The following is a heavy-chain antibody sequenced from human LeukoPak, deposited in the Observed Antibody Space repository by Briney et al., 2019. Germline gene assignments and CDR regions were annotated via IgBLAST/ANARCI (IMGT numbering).Heavy chain of an antibody. Sequence: GGSLRLSCAASGFTFSDYYMSWIRQAPGRGLEWVSAISGSGGSTYYADSVKGRFTISRDNSKNTLYLQMNSLRAEDTAVYYCAKDARAFSIRAFDIWGQGTMVTVSS. CDR2: ISGSGGST. V-gene: IGHV3-23*01. CDR1: GFTFSDYY. D-gene: IGHD1-14*01. CDR3: AKDARAFSIRAFDI. J-gene: IGHJ3*02.